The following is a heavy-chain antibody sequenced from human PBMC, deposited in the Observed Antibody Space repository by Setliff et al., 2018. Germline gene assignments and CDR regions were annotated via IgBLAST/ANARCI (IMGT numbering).Heavy chain of an antibody. Sequence: ASVKVSCKASGYTFTSYGISWVRQAPGQGLEWMGWISAYNGNTNYAQKLQGRVTMTTDTSTSTAYMELRSLRSDDTAVYYCATYSSIAAAGSPQYYFDYWGQGTLVTVSS. D-gene: IGHD6-13*01. J-gene: IGHJ4*02. CDR1: GYTFTSYG. CDR3: ATYSSIAAAGSPQYYFDY. CDR2: ISAYNGNT. V-gene: IGHV1-18*01.